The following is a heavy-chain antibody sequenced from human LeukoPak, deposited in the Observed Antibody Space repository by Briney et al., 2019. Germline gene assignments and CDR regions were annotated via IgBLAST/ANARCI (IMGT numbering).Heavy chain of an antibody. D-gene: IGHD2-2*01. J-gene: IGHJ3*02. CDR2: IYYSGST. CDR1: GGSISGGDYY. Sequence: PSQTLSLTCTVSGGSISGGDYYWSWIRQPPGKGLEWIGYIYYSGSTYYNPSLKSRVTISVDTSKNQFSLKLSSVTAADTAVYYCARELEYCSSTSCHKAFDIWGQGTMVTVSS. V-gene: IGHV4-30-4*01. CDR3: ARELEYCSSTSCHKAFDI.